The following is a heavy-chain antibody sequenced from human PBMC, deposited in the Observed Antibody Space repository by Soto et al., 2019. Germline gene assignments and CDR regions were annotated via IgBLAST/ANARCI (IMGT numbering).Heavy chain of an antibody. CDR2: ISGSGGST. J-gene: IGHJ4*02. Sequence: EVQLLESGGGLVQPGGSLRLSCAASGFTFSSSAMSCVRQAPGKGLEWVSGISGSGGSTDYADSVKGRFTISRDNSKNTLYLKMNSLGAEDTTVYYCAKARMGSSRPIAASGAFDYWGQGTLVTVSS. V-gene: IGHV3-23*01. CDR3: AKARMGSSRPIAASGAFDY. D-gene: IGHD6-13*01. CDR1: GFTFSSSA.